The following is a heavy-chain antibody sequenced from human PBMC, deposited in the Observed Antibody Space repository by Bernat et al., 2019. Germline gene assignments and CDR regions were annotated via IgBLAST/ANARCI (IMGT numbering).Heavy chain of an antibody. CDR1: GFTFSSYG. CDR2: IWSDGNNK. D-gene: IGHD2-15*01. V-gene: IGHV3-33*08. J-gene: IGHJ1*01. Sequence: QVQLVESGGGVVQPGRSLRLSCAASGFTFSSYGMHWVRQAPGKGLEWVAVIWSDGNNKYYADSVKGRFTISRDNSRDTLYLQMNSLRAEDTAVYYCAREADCSGGSCGFFHHWGQGTLVTVSS. CDR3: AREADCSGGSCGFFHH.